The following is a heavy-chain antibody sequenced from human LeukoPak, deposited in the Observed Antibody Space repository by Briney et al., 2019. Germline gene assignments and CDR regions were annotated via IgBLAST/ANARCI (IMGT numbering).Heavy chain of an antibody. CDR2: IYYSGST. CDR1: GGSISSGGYY. Sequence: PSQTLSLTCTVSGGSISSGGYYWSWIRQHPGKGLEWIGYIYYSGSTYYNPSLKSRVTISVDTSKNQFSLKLSSVTAADTAVYYCARERARDSSGYYYYERALDPWGQGTLVTVSS. V-gene: IGHV4-31*03. CDR3: ARERARDSSGYYYYERALDP. D-gene: IGHD3-22*01. J-gene: IGHJ5*02.